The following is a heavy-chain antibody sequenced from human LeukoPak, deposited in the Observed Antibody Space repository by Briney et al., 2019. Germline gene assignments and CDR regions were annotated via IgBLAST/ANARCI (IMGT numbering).Heavy chain of an antibody. CDR1: GFTFSSYA. D-gene: IGHD3-22*01. Sequence: GGSLRLSCAASGFTFSSYAMSWVRQAPGNGLEWVSAISGSGGSTYYADSVKGRFTISRDNSKNTLYLQMNSLRAEDTAVYYCAKGTHYYDSSVYSNSFDPWGQGALVTVSS. CDR2: ISGSGGST. J-gene: IGHJ5*02. V-gene: IGHV3-23*01. CDR3: AKGTHYYDSSVYSNSFDP.